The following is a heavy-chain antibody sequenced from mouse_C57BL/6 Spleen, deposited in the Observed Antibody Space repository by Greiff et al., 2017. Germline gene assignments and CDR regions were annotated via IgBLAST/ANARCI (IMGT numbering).Heavy chain of an antibody. D-gene: IGHD2-14*01. CDR3: GRKYYGYDEAYYYAMDY. Sequence: VQLQQSGPGLVQPSQSLSITCTVSGFSLTSYGVHWVRQSPGKGLEWLGVIWSGGSTDYNAAFISRLSISKDNSKSQVFFKMNSLQADDTAIYYCGRKYYGYDEAYYYAMDYWGQGTSGTVSS. J-gene: IGHJ4*01. V-gene: IGHV2-2*01. CDR1: GFSLTSYG. CDR2: IWSGGST.